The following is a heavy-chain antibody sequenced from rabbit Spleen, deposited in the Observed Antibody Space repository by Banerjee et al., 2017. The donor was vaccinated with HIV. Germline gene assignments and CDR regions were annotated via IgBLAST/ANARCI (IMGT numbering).Heavy chain of an antibody. CDR3: ARSRYYDFDYSGYTYAIPNNL. CDR1: GFDFSTYS. J-gene: IGHJ4*01. Sequence: QEQLVESGGGLVQPGGSLKLSCKASGFDFSTYSMSWVRQAPGKGLEWIGYIVPIFGVTYYANWVNGRFTISSHNAQNTLYLHLTSLTAADTATYFCARSRYYDFDYSGYTYAIPNNLWGPGTLVTVS. V-gene: IGHV1S47*01. CDR2: IVPIFGVT. D-gene: IGHD6-1*01.